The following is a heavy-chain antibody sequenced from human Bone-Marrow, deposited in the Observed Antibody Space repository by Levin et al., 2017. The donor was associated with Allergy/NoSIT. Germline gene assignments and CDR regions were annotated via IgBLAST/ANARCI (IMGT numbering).Heavy chain of an antibody. V-gene: IGHV3-7*03. D-gene: IGHD4-17*01. Sequence: PGGSLRLSCAVSGFTFSNYWMNWVRQTPGKGLEWVANIKPDGSQAKYVDSVRGRFTISRDNAKNLVFLQMDNLRVEDAAVYYCAAWEPTVTTNYWGQGTLVTVSS. CDR1: GFTFSNYW. J-gene: IGHJ4*02. CDR2: IKPDGSQA. CDR3: AAWEPTVTTNY.